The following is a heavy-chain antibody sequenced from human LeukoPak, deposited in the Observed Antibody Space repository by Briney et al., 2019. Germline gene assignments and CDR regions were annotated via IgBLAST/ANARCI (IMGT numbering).Heavy chain of an antibody. Sequence: SVKVSCKASGGTFSSYTISWVRQAPGQGLEWMGRIIPILGIANYAQKFQGRVTITTDESTSTAYMELSSLRSEDTAVYYCAVSPTHDSSGYYYETSIDYWGQGTLVTVSS. D-gene: IGHD3-22*01. CDR1: GGTFSSYT. CDR3: AVSPTHDSSGYYYETSIDY. CDR2: IIPILGIA. V-gene: IGHV1-69*02. J-gene: IGHJ4*02.